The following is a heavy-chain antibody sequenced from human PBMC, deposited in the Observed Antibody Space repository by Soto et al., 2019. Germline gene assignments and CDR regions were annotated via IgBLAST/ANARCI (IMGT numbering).Heavy chain of an antibody. CDR2: INPNGGNT. J-gene: IGHJ4*02. CDR1: GYTFASHY. Sequence: QVQLVQSGAEVKKPGASVKVSCQASGYTFASHYIHWVRQAPGQGLEWMGVINPNGGNTRYAPRFQDRLTLTTDTPTNTVYLDLSSLSSDDTAVYYCGRDTSGLDYWGQGTLVTVSS. CDR3: GRDTSGLDY. V-gene: IGHV1-46*01.